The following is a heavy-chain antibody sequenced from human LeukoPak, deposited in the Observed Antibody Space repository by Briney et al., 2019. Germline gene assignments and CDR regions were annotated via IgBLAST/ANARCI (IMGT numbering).Heavy chain of an antibody. CDR3: ARSDSSTSLGFDY. Sequence: GGSLRLSCAASGFTVSGNFMNWVRQAPGKGLEWVLSISSSGSNINYADSVKGRFTISRDNAKNSLYLQMNSLRAEDTAVFFCARSDSSTSLGFDYWGQGTLVTVSS. J-gene: IGHJ4*02. V-gene: IGHV3-21*01. CDR1: GFTVSGNF. D-gene: IGHD6-13*01. CDR2: ISSSGSNI.